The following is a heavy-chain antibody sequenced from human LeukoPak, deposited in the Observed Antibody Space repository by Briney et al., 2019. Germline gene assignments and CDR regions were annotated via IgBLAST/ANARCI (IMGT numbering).Heavy chain of an antibody. V-gene: IGHV4-4*07. CDR1: GGSISSYY. CDR3: ARVPVAGTLYYYYGMDV. J-gene: IGHJ6*02. D-gene: IGHD6-19*01. CDR2: IYTSGST. Sequence: SETLSLTCTVSGGSISSYYWSWIRQPAGKGLEWIGRIYTSGSTNYNPSLKRRVTMSVDTSKNQFSLKLSSVTAADTAVYYCARVPVAGTLYYYYGMDVWGQGTTVTVSS.